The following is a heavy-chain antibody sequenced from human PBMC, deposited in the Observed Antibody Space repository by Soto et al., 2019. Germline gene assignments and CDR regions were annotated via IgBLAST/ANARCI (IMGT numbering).Heavy chain of an antibody. V-gene: IGHV4-39*01. D-gene: IGHD6-13*01. CDR1: GGSISSRRSY. CDR3: ARQAAAPGIDLWFDP. Sequence: QLQLQESGPGLVKPSETLSLTCNVSGGSISSRRSYWAWFRQPPGKELEWIANIFYAGNTYYNPSLNSRVTVSVDTSKNQFSLKLDSVTAADTAVYYCARQAAAPGIDLWFDPWGQGTLVTVSS. CDR2: IFYAGNT. J-gene: IGHJ5*02.